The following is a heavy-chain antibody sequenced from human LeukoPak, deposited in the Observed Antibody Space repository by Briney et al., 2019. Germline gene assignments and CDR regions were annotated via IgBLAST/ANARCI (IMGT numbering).Heavy chain of an antibody. CDR2: ISSSGSTI. D-gene: IGHD6-19*01. V-gene: IGHV3-11*01. J-gene: IGHJ4*02. CDR1: GFTFSKYW. CDR3: ARTKVGGWSSLRPAGSD. Sequence: GGSLRLSCAASGFTFSKYWMHWVRQVPGKGLEWVSYISSSGSTIYYADSVKGRFTISRDNAKNSLYLQMNSLRAEDTAVYYCARTKVGGWSSLRPAGSDWGQGTLVTVSS.